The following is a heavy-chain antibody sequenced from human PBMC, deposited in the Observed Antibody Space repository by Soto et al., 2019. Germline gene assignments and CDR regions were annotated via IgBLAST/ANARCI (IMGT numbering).Heavy chain of an antibody. V-gene: IGHV1-18*04. Sequence: QVQLVQSGAEMKKPGASVKVSCKASGYTFTSYGMRWVRQAPGQGLEWMGWIDPYNANTKDEKKFQGRVTMTTDTSTSTAYMEMRSLRSDDTAVYYCARHIYMVRGVIIDYWGQGTLVTVCS. CDR2: IDPYNANT. D-gene: IGHD3-10*01. CDR3: ARHIYMVRGVIIDY. CDR1: GYTFTSYG. J-gene: IGHJ4*02.